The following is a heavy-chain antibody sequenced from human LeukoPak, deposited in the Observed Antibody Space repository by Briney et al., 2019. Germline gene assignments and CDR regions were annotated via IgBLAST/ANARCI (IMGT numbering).Heavy chain of an antibody. Sequence: GGSLRLSCAASGFTFSSYAMHWVRQAPGKGLEWVAVISYDGSNKYYADSVKGRFTISRDNSKNTLYLQMNSLRAEDTTVYYCARDPGGIAAAGSLWGQGTLVTVSS. CDR3: ARDPGGIAAAGSL. D-gene: IGHD6-13*01. CDR1: GFTFSSYA. V-gene: IGHV3-30*01. J-gene: IGHJ4*02. CDR2: ISYDGSNK.